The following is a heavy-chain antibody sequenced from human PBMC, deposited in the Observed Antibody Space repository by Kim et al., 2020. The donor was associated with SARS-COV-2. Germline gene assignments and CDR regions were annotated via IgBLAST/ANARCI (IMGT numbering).Heavy chain of an antibody. CDR1: GYTFTSYG. V-gene: IGHV1-18*04. D-gene: IGHD3-10*01. J-gene: IGHJ5*02. CDR3: ARVGASGMVRGVLNNWFDP. Sequence: ASVKVSCKASGYTFTSYGISWVRQAPGQGLEWMGWISAYNGNTNYAQKLQGRVTMTTDTSTSTAYMELRSLRSDDTAVYYCARVGASGMVRGVLNNWFDPWVQGTLVTVSS. CDR2: ISAYNGNT.